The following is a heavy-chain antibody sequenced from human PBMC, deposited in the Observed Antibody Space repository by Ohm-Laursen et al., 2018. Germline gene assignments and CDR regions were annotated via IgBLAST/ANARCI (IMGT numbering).Heavy chain of an antibody. J-gene: IGHJ4*02. CDR3: ARTRADVPFDY. D-gene: IGHD2-2*01. CDR2: ISSGTI. Sequence: SLRLSCSASGFTVSSNYMNWVRQAPGKGLEWVSYISSGTIYYADSVRGRFTISRDNAKNSLYLQMTSLRAEDTAVYYCARTRADVPFDYWGQGTLVTVSS. V-gene: IGHV3-69-1*02. CDR1: GFTVSSNY.